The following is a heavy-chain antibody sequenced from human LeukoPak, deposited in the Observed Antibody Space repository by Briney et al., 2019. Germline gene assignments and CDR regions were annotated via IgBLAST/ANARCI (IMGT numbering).Heavy chain of an antibody. CDR3: ARADSSGYYTDY. V-gene: IGHV3-48*03. CDR1: GFTFSSYE. Sequence: GGSPRLSCAPPGFTFSSYEMNWVRQALGKGLEWVSYISSSGSNIYYADSVKGRFTISRDNAKNSLYLQMYSLRAEDTAVYYCARADSSGYYTDYWGQGTLVTVSS. J-gene: IGHJ4*02. D-gene: IGHD3-22*01. CDR2: ISSSGSNI.